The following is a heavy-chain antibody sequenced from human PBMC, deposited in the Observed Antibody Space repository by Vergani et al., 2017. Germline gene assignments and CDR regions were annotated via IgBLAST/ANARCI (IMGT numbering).Heavy chain of an antibody. D-gene: IGHD3-10*01. V-gene: IGHV4-61*02. CDR3: ARELSYYYGSGSDDYNPYYYEGMDV. Sequence: QVQLQESGPRLVRPSQTLSLTCTVSGGSINTGAYYWSWIRQPAGKGLEWIGRVYTSGMTNYNTSLKSRVTILVDRSKSQLSLKLTSVTAGDTAVYFCARELSYYYGSGSDDYNPYYYEGMDVWGPGTTVTVSS. J-gene: IGHJ6*02. CDR2: VYTSGMT. CDR1: GGSINTGAYY.